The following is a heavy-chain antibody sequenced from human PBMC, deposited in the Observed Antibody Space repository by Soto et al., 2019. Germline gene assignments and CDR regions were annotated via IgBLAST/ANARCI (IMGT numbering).Heavy chain of an antibody. V-gene: IGHV1-8*01. Sequence: ASVTVSCKACGYTYTRYDMNWVRQATGKGLEWMGWMNPNGGNTGYRQKFQGRVTMTRNTSISTAYMELSSLRSEDLSVYDDASFQGDYDVLDYWGQGTLVTVSS. D-gene: IGHD4-17*01. CDR3: ASFQGDYDVLDY. CDR1: GYTYTRYD. CDR2: MNPNGGNT. J-gene: IGHJ4*02.